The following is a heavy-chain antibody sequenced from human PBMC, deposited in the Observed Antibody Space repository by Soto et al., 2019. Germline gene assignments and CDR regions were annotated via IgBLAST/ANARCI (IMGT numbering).Heavy chain of an antibody. Sequence: ASVKVSCKASGGTFSSYTISWVRQAPGQGLEWMGRIIPILGIANYAQKFQGRVTITADKSTSTAYMELSSLRSEDTAVYYCARDGATMVRGVIKAFDIWGQGTMVTVSS. D-gene: IGHD3-10*01. J-gene: IGHJ3*02. V-gene: IGHV1-69*04. CDR2: IIPILGIA. CDR1: GGTFSSYT. CDR3: ARDGATMVRGVIKAFDI.